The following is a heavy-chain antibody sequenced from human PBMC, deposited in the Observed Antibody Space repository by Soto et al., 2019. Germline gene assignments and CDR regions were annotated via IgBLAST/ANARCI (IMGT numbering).Heavy chain of an antibody. CDR1: GYTFTSHC. D-gene: IGHD3-16*01. CDR3: ARHGAYFDY. Sequence: AESLTISCKGSGYTFTSHCIGWVRQMPGKGLEWMGIIFPGDSDTRYSPSFQGQVTISADKSINTAYLQWSSLKASDTAMYFCARHGAYFDYWGQGTMVTVSS. V-gene: IGHV5-51*01. CDR2: IFPGDSDT. J-gene: IGHJ4*01.